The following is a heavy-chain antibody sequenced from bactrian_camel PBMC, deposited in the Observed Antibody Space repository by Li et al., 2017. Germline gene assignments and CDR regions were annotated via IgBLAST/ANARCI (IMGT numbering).Heavy chain of an antibody. J-gene: IGHJ4*01. CDR3: VDREYNRGD. CDR1: GFTFSSGA. Sequence: VQLVESGGGLVQPGGSLRLSCAASGFTFSSGALSWVRQAPGKGLEWVSTISWSGEDTNYADSVKGRFTISRDNAKNTLYLQLNSLEIEDTAMYYCVDREYNRGDWGQGTQVTVS. CDR2: ISWSGEDT. V-gene: IGHV3S42*01.